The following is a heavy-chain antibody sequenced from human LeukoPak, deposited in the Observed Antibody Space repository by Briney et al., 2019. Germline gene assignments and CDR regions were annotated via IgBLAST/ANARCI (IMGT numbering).Heavy chain of an antibody. V-gene: IGHV3-48*02. CDR3: ARDSSGSYDY. D-gene: IGHD1-26*01. Sequence: SGGSLRLSCAASGFTFSSYSMSWVRQAPGKGLEWVSYISSSSTIYYADSVKGRFTISRDNAKNSLYLQMNSLRDEDTAVYYCARDSSGSYDYWGQGTLVTVSS. CDR1: GFTFSSYS. J-gene: IGHJ4*02. CDR2: ISSSSTI.